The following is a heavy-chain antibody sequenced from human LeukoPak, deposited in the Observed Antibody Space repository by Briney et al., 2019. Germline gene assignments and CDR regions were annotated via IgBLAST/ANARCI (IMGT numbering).Heavy chain of an antibody. Sequence: GESLKISCQGSEYSFATYWIAWLRQMPGKGLEWMGIIYPSDSDTRYSPSFQGQVTISADKSIEPAYLQWSSLQASGTAMCYCAIPLKGIVGATGFDYWGQGTLVTVSS. J-gene: IGHJ4*02. V-gene: IGHV5-51*01. D-gene: IGHD1-26*01. CDR2: IYPSDSDT. CDR3: AIPLKGIVGATGFDY. CDR1: EYSFATYW.